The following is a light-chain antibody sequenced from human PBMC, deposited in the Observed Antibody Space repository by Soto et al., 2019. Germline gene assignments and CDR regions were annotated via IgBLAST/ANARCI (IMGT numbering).Light chain of an antibody. CDR3: QSYNDWPFT. J-gene: IGKJ2*01. CDR1: ESHSTY. Sequence: EIVMTQSPATLSVSPGERVTLSYRASESHSTYLAWYQQKPGQAPRLLIYGASTKATGIPARFSGSGSATDFTLTISSLQSEDFAVYYCQSYNDWPFTFGQGTKLEI. CDR2: GAS. V-gene: IGKV3-15*01.